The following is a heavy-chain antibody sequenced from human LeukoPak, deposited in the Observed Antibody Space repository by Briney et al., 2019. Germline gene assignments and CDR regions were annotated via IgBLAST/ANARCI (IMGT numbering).Heavy chain of an antibody. V-gene: IGHV4-34*01. D-gene: IGHD4-17*01. CDR2: INHSGST. Sequence: SETLSLTCAVYGGSFSGYHWSWIRQPPGKGLEWIGEINHSGSTNYNPSLKSRVTISVDTSKDQFSLKLSSVTAADTAVYYCARGSSGYGSFDYWGQGTLVTVSS. CDR3: ARGSSGYGSFDY. J-gene: IGHJ4*02. CDR1: GGSFSGYH.